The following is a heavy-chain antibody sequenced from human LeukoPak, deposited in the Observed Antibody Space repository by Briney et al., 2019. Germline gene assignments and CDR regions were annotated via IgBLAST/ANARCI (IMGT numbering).Heavy chain of an antibody. V-gene: IGHV4-38-2*02. J-gene: IGHJ3*02. CDR3: ARDQKDIVVVVAAETDAFDI. CDR1: GYSISSGFY. D-gene: IGHD2-15*01. CDR2: LYHSGNT. Sequence: SETLSLTCTVSGYSISSGFYWGWIRQPPGKMLEWIGMLYHSGNTYYNPSLKSRVTISVDTSKNQFSLKLSSVTAADTAVYYCARDQKDIVVVVAAETDAFDIWGQGTMVTVSS.